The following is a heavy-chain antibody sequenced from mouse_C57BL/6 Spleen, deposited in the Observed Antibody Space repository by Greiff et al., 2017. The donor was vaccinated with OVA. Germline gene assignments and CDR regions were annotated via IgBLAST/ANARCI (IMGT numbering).Heavy chain of an antibody. Sequence: VQLQQSGPELVKPGASVKIPCKASGYTFTDYNMDWVKQSHGKSLEWIGDINPNNGGTIYNQKFKGKATLTVDKSSSTAYMEFRSLTSEDTAVYYCARSDYYGYWGQGTTLTVSS. V-gene: IGHV1-18*01. J-gene: IGHJ2*01. CDR2: INPNNGGT. D-gene: IGHD1-1*01. CDR1: GYTFTDYN. CDR3: ARSDYYGY.